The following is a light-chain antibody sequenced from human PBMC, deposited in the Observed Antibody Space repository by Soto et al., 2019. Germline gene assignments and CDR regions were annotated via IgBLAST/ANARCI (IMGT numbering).Light chain of an antibody. V-gene: IGLV1-40*01. J-gene: IGLJ3*02. CDR1: SSNIGAGYD. CDR3: QSYDSSLSVWV. Sequence: QSVLTQPPSVSGAPGLRVTISCTGSSSNIGAGYDVHWYQQLPGTAPKLLIYGNSNRPSGVPDRFSGSKSATSASLAITGLQAEDEADYYCQSYDSSLSVWVFGGGTQLTVL. CDR2: GNS.